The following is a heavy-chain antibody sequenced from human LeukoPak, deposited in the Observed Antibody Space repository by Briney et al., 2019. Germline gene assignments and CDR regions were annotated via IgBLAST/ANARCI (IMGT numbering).Heavy chain of an antibody. D-gene: IGHD2-15*01. V-gene: IGHV4-30-4*01. Sequence: SETLSLTCTVSGGSISSGDYYWSWIRQPPGKGLEWIGYIYYSGSTYYNPSLKSRVTISVDTSKNQFSLKLSSVTAADTAVYYCARKGYCSGGSCYDYWGQGTLVTVSS. J-gene: IGHJ4*02. CDR3: ARKGYCSGGSCYDY. CDR1: GGSISSGDYY. CDR2: IYYSGST.